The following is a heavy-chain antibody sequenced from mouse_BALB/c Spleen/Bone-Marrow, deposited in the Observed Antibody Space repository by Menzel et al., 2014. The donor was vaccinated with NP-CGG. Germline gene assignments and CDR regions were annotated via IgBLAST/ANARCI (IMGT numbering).Heavy chain of an antibody. CDR3: ARSRAMDY. Sequence: VQLQQSGPDLVKPGASVKMSCKASGYTFTDYYMKWVRQSHGKRLEWIGDINPNNGNTLYNQKFKGKASLTVDKSSTTAYMQLNSLTSEDSAVYYCARSRAMDYWGQGTSVTVSS. CDR2: INPNNGNT. J-gene: IGHJ4*01. CDR1: GYTFTDYY. V-gene: IGHV1-26*01.